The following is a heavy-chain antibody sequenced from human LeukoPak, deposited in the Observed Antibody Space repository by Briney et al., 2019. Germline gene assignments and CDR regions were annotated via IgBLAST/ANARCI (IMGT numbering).Heavy chain of an antibody. CDR1: GYTFTSYD. CDR3: ARVLYYDHELDY. CDR2: MSPNSGNT. Sequence: ASEKVSCKDSGYTFTSYDINWVRQATGQGLEWMGWMSPNSGNTGYAQKFQGRVTMTRNTSISTAYMELSSLRSEDTAVYYCARVLYYDHELDYWGQGTLVTVSS. J-gene: IGHJ4*02. D-gene: IGHD3-22*01. V-gene: IGHV1-8*01.